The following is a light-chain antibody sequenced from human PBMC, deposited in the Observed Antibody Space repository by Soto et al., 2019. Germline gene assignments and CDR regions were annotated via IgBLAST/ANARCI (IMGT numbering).Light chain of an antibody. J-gene: IGLJ1*01. CDR2: SNN. CDR1: SSNIGSNT. Sequence: QSALTQPPSASGTPGQRVTISCSGSSSNIGSNTVNWYQQLPGTAPKLLIYSNNQRPSGVPDRFSGSKSGTSASLAISGLQSEDEADYYSAAWDDSLNGYVFGTVTKVTDL. V-gene: IGLV1-44*01. CDR3: AAWDDSLNGYV.